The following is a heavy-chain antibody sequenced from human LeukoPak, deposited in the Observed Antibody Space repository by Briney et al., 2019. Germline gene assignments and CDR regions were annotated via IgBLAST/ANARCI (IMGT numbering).Heavy chain of an antibody. V-gene: IGHV3-21*01. Sequence: GGSLRLSCAASGFTFSSYGMHWVRQAPGKGLEWVSSITSTSSYIYYADSVKGRFTISRDNAKNSLYLQMNSLRADDTAVYYCARDPYSGSYGDYYYYFMDIWGKGTTVTISS. CDR1: GFTFSSYG. D-gene: IGHD1-26*01. J-gene: IGHJ6*03. CDR3: ARDPYSGSYGDYYYYFMDI. CDR2: ITSTSSYI.